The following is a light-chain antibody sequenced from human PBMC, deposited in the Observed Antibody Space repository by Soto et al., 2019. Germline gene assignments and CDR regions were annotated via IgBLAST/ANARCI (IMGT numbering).Light chain of an antibody. CDR3: QTWSTDIRV. CDR2: LNSDGSH. J-gene: IGLJ3*02. V-gene: IGLV4-69*01. Sequence: QPVLTQPPSASASLGASVKLTCTLSSGHNSYAIAWHQQQPEKGPRYLMKLNSDGSHSKGDGIPDRFSGSSSGAERYLTISSLQSEDEAVYYCQTWSTDIRVFGGGTKLTVL. CDR1: SGHNSYA.